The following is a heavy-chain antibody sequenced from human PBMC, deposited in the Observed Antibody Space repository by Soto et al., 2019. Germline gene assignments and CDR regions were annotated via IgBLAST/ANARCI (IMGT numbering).Heavy chain of an antibody. CDR3: ATVYDSSGYSAFDI. D-gene: IGHD3-22*01. CDR1: GSPLTELS. J-gene: IGHJ3*02. CDR2: FDPEDGET. V-gene: IGHV1-24*01. Sequence: ASVKVSSKVSGSPLTELSMHWVRQVPGKGLEWMGGFDPEDGETIYAQKFQGRVTMTEDTSTDTAYMELSSLRSEDTAVYYCATVYDSSGYSAFDIWGQGTMVTV.